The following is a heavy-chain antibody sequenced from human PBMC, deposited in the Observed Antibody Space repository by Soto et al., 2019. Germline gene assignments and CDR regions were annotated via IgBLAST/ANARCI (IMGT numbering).Heavy chain of an antibody. CDR2: IYDSGST. V-gene: IGHV4-59*01. Sequence: QVQLQESGPGLVKPSETLSLTCTGSGDSINNYYWTWIRQPPGKGLEWIGYIYDSGSTSYNPSLKSRLTISVETSKSQFSLKLKSVTAADTAVYYCARGTKYYYQGMDVWGQGTTVTVSS. CDR3: ARGTKYYYQGMDV. J-gene: IGHJ6*02. CDR1: GDSINNYY.